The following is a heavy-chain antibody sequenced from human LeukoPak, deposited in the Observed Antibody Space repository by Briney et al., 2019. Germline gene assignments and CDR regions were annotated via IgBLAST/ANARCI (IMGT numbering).Heavy chain of an antibody. J-gene: IGHJ4*02. CDR3: AKPREQWPPHCFDY. D-gene: IGHD6-19*01. CDR1: GFTFSSYA. CDR2: ISGSGGNT. V-gene: IGHV3-23*01. Sequence: QPGGSLRLSCAASGFTFSSYAMSWVRQVPGKGLEWVSVISGSGGNTYYADSVKGRFTISRDNSKNTLYLQMNSLRAEDTAVYYCAKPREQWPPHCFDYWGQGTLVTVSS.